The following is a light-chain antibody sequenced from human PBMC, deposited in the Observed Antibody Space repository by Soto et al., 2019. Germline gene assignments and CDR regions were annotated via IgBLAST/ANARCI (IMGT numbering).Light chain of an antibody. V-gene: IGKV1-8*01. CDR2: AAS. Sequence: AIRMTQSPSSFSASTGDRVTITCRASQGISSYLAWYQQKPGKAPKLLSYAASTLQSGVPSRFSDSGSGTDFTLTISCLQSEDFATYYCQQYYSYPRTFGQGTKVELK. J-gene: IGKJ1*01. CDR3: QQYYSYPRT. CDR1: QGISSY.